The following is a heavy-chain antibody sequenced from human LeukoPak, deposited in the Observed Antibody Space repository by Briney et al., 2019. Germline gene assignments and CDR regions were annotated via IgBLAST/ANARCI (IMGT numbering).Heavy chain of an antibody. CDR3: ARDLGGYKSPYYFDY. J-gene: IGHJ4*02. CDR2: IYYSGST. Sequence: SETLSLTCTVSGGSISSSSYYWGWIRQPPGKGLEWIGSIYYSGSTYYNPSLKSRVTISVDTSKNQFSLKLSSVTAADTAVYYCARDLGGYKSPYYFDYWGQGTLVAVSS. D-gene: IGHD5-24*01. V-gene: IGHV4-39*07. CDR1: GGSISSSSYY.